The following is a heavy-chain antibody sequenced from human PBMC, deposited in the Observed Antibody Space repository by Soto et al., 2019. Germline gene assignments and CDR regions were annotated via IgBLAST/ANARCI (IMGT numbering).Heavy chain of an antibody. J-gene: IGHJ4*02. V-gene: IGHV3-23*01. CDR1: GFIFDTYA. CDR3: AKDKTYSSSWLFDY. CDR2: ISGSGGTT. Sequence: GSLRLSCVASGFIFDTYAMSWVRQAPGKGLEWVSAISGSGGTTYYADSVKGRLTISRDNSKNTLYLQMNSLRAEDTAVYYCAKDKTYSSSWLFDYWGQGTLVTVSS. D-gene: IGHD6-13*01.